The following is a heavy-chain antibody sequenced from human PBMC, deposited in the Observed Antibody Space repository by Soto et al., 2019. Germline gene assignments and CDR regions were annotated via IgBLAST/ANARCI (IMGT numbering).Heavy chain of an antibody. J-gene: IGHJ4*02. V-gene: IGHV4-59*01. CDR1: GDSICAYS. D-gene: IGHD5-12*01. Sequence: SETLSLTCTVSGDSICAYSRSWVRQPPGKGLEWIGNIHYNGNTKYNPSLKSRVTMSVDTSKNQFSLKLISVTAADTAKYFCAREGNLGRWLQPFDFWVQGTLVT. CDR3: AREGNLGRWLQPFDF. CDR2: IHYNGNT.